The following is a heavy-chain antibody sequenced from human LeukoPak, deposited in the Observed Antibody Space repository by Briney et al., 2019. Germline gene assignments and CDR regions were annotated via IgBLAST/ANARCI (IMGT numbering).Heavy chain of an antibody. V-gene: IGHV3-74*01. D-gene: IGHD3-10*01. CDR2: ITGDGSST. J-gene: IGHJ4*02. CDR3: ARGVGSPGDS. Sequence: PGGSLRLSCAASGFTFSSYWMRWVREAPGKGLVWVSRITGDGSSTGYADSVKGRFTISRDNAKNTLHLQMNSLRADDTAVYYCARGVGSPGDSWGQGTLVTVSS. CDR1: GFTFSSYW.